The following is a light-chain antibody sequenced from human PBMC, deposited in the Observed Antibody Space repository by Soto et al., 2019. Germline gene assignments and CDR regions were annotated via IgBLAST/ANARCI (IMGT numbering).Light chain of an antibody. J-gene: IGKJ1*01. CDR1: ESVGSN. Sequence: DTVMTQSPATLSVSPGETATLSCRASESVGSNLAWYQQKPGQAPRLLIYGASTRATGIPARLSGSGSGTEFTLTISSLQSEDSVVYYCQQYDNWPPWTFGQGTKVEI. CDR2: GAS. CDR3: QQYDNWPPWT. V-gene: IGKV3-15*01.